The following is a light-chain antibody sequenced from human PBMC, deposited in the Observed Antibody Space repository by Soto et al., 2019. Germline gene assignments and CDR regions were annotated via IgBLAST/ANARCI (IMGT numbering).Light chain of an antibody. Sequence: AIQMTQSPSSLSASVGDRVTISCRASQGIGNALGWYQQKPGKAPKLLIYGASTLQSGVPSRFSGSASGTDFTLTISSLQPEDFATYYCLQDYSYPWTFGQGTKVDIK. CDR2: GAS. J-gene: IGKJ1*01. CDR1: QGIGNA. V-gene: IGKV1-6*01. CDR3: LQDYSYPWT.